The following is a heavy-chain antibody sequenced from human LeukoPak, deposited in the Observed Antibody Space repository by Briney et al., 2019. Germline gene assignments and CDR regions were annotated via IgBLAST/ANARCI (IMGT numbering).Heavy chain of an antibody. CDR1: GGSISNNY. CDR3: ARDFADCSGGSCSSRFDP. D-gene: IGHD2-15*01. V-gene: IGHV4-59*01. Sequence: SETLSLTCSVSGGSISNNYWSWIRQPPGKGLEWICDIYYTGSTNYNPSLKSRVTISVDTSKNQFSLKLRSVTAADTAVYYCARDFADCSGGSCSSRFDPWGQGTLVTVSS. J-gene: IGHJ5*02. CDR2: IYYTGST.